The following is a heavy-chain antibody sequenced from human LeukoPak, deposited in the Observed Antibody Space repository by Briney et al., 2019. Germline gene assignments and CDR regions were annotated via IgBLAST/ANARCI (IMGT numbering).Heavy chain of an antibody. Sequence: GGSLRLSCAASGFTFSSYAMSWVRQAPGKGLEWVSYISSSSSTINYADSVKGRFTISRDNAKNSLYLQMNSLRAEDTAVYYCARDGNYMDVWGKGTTVTVSS. J-gene: IGHJ6*03. CDR2: ISSSSSTI. V-gene: IGHV3-48*01. D-gene: IGHD2-15*01. CDR1: GFTFSSYA. CDR3: ARDGNYMDV.